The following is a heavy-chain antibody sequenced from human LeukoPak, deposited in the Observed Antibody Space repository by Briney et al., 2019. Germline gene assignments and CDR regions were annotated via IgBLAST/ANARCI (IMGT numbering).Heavy chain of an antibody. V-gene: IGHV3-53*04. CDR2: IYSGGST. J-gene: IGHJ3*02. CDR1: GFTVSSNY. CDR3: ARPIAVAGTRGDAFDI. D-gene: IGHD6-19*01. Sequence: GGSLRLSCAASGFTVSSNYMSWVRQAPGKGLEWVSVIYSGGSTYYADSVKGRFTISRHNSKNTLYLQTNSLRAEDTAVYYCARPIAVAGTRGDAFDIWGQGTMVTVSS.